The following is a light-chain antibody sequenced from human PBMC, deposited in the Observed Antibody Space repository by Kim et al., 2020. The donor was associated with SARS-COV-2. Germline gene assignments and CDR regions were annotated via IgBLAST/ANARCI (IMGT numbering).Light chain of an antibody. CDR1: SSNIRSNN. CDR3: AVWDDSLKQGV. V-gene: IGLV1-44*01. Sequence: LTQPPSASGTPGQRVTISCSGSSSNIRSNNVVWYQQLPGAAPNLLIYSNNQRPSGIPDRFSGSRSGTSASLAISGLQSGDEADYYCAVWDDSLKQGVFGGGTQLTVL. J-gene: IGLJ3*02. CDR2: SNN.